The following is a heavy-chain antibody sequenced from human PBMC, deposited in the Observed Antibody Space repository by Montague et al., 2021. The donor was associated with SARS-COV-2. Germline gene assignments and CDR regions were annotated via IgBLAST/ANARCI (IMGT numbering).Heavy chain of an antibody. CDR1: GGSISSSNYY. CDR3: ARDDIVLQGVTKGMDV. V-gene: IGHV4-39*07. CDR2: MYYSGST. J-gene: IGHJ6*02. D-gene: IGHD3-10*01. Sequence: SETLSLTCTVSGGSISSSNYYWGWIRQPPGKWLEWIGNMYYSGSTYYNPSLKSRVTISIDTSKNQFSLKLSSVTAADTAVYYCARDDIVLQGVTKGMDVWGQGNTVTVSS.